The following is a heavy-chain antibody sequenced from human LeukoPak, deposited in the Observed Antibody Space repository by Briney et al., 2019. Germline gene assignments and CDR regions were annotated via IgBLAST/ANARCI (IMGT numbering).Heavy chain of an antibody. CDR2: IYPGDSDT. J-gene: IGHJ3*02. CDR3: ARGRRQWLAHDAFDI. D-gene: IGHD6-19*01. Sequence: GESLKISCKGSGYSFISYWIGWVRQMPGKGLEWMGIIYPGDSDTRYSPSFQGQVTISADKSISTAYLQWSSLKASDTAMYYCARGRRQWLAHDAFDIWGQGTMVTVSS. V-gene: IGHV5-51*01. CDR1: GYSFISYW.